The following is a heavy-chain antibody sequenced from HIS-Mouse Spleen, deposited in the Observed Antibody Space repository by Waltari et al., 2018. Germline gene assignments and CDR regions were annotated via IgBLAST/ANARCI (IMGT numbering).Heavy chain of an antibody. Sequence: QLQLQESGPGLVKPSETLSLTCTVSGGSSSSSSYYWCWIRQPPGKGLEWIGSSYYSGSTSYNPSLKSRVTISVDTSKNQFSLKLSSVTAADTAVYYCAREIPYSSSWYDWYFDLWGRGTLVTVSS. CDR1: GGSSSSSSYY. CDR3: AREIPYSSSWYDWYFDL. J-gene: IGHJ2*01. D-gene: IGHD6-13*01. V-gene: IGHV4-39*07. CDR2: SYYSGST.